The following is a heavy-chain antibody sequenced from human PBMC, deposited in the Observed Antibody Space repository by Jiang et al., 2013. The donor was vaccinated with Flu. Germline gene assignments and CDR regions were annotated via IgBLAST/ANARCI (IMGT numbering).Heavy chain of an antibody. CDR2: IRVSSGDT. V-gene: IGHV1-18*01. CDR3: ASWALKSYCLGDCFYDT. Sequence: GAEVKKPGASVTVSCKTSARTFTNYGISWVRQAPGQGLEWMGWIRVSSGDTNYAPKVRGRVTLTRDTSTRTAYLELKSLTSDDTAVYYCASWALKSYCLGDCFYDTWGQGTLVTVSS. CDR1: ARTFTNYG. J-gene: IGHJ4*02. D-gene: IGHD2-21*02.